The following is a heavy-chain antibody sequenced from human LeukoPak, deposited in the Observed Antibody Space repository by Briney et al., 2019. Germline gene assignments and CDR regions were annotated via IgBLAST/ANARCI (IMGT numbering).Heavy chain of an antibody. CDR2: IYHSGST. CDR1: GYSISSGYY. J-gene: IGHJ4*02. CDR3: AREILTPTDYFDY. D-gene: IGHD1-1*01. Sequence: SETLSLTCTVSGYSISSGYYWGWIRQPPGKGLERIGSIYHSGSTYYNPSLKSRVTISVDTSKNQFSLKLSSVTAADTAVYYCAREILTPTDYFDYWGQGTLVTVSS. V-gene: IGHV4-38-2*02.